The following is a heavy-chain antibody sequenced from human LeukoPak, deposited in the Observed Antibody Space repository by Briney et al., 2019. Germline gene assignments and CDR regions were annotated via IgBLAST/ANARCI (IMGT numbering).Heavy chain of an antibody. V-gene: IGHV3-11*04. J-gene: IGHJ4*02. CDR2: ISSSGSTI. CDR1: GFTFSDYY. Sequence: PGGSLRLSCAASGFTFSDYYVSWIRQAPGKGLEWVSYISSSGSTIYYADSVKGRFTISRDNAKNSLYLQMNSLRAEDTAVYYCAREARYSSGWHDYWGQGTLVTVSS. D-gene: IGHD6-19*01. CDR3: AREARYSSGWHDY.